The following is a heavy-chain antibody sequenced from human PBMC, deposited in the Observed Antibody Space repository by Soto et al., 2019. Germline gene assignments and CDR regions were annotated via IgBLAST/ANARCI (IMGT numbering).Heavy chain of an antibody. Sequence: PSETLSLTCTFSGVSSSSYYWILIRQPPGKGLEWIGYIYYSGSTNYNPSLKSRVTISVDTSKNQFSLKLISVTTADTAVYFCGREGNLGRWIQPLDSWGQGTLVTVSS. V-gene: IGHV4-59*01. D-gene: IGHD2-2*03. J-gene: IGHJ4*02. CDR1: GVSSSSYY. CDR3: GREGNLGRWIQPLDS. CDR2: IYYSGST.